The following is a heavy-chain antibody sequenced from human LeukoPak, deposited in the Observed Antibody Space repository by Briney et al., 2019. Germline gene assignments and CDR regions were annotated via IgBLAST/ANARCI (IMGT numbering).Heavy chain of an antibody. CDR3: ARDHEYYYGSGSYYPGGCDY. J-gene: IGHJ4*02. CDR2: INPSGGST. V-gene: IGHV1-46*01. CDR1: GYTFTSYY. Sequence: GASVKVSCKASGYTFTSYYMHWVRQAPGQGLEWMGIINPSGGSTSYAQKFQGRVTMTRDTSTSTVYMELSSLRSEDTAVYYCARDHEYYYGSGSYYPGGCDYWGQRTLVTVS. D-gene: IGHD3-10*01.